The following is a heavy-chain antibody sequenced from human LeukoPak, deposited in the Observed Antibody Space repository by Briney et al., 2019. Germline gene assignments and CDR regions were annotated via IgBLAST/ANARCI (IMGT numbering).Heavy chain of an antibody. V-gene: IGHV3-30*18. D-gene: IGHD3-22*01. CDR1: GFTFNTYG. CDR2: ISYDGSSK. J-gene: IGHJ3*02. CDR3: AKEEKYYYGSSGYYYEAFHM. Sequence: GRSLRLSCAAPGFTFNTYGIHWVRQAPGKGLEWVAIISYDGSSKYYAESVKGRFTISRDNSKNTLYLQMNSLRAEDTAVYYCAKEEKYYYGSSGYYYEAFHMWGQGTMVTVSS.